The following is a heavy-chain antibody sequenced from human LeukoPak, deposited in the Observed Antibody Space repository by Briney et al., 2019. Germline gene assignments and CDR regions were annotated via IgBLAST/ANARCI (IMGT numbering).Heavy chain of an antibody. V-gene: IGHV3-30*04. CDR2: ISHDGSNK. D-gene: IGHD2-21*01. J-gene: IGHJ6*03. Sequence: PGGSLRLSCAASGFTFSTYVMHWVRQAPGKGLECVALISHDGSNKYYADSVKGRFTISRDNSKNTLYLQMNSLRAEDTAVYYCAKPPSGDNYYYYMDVWGKGTTVTVSS. CDR3: AKPPSGDNYYYYMDV. CDR1: GFTFSTYV.